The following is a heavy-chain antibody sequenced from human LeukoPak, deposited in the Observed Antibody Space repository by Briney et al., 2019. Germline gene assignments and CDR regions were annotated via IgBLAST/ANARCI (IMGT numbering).Heavy chain of an antibody. J-gene: IGHJ4*02. D-gene: IGHD2-15*01. CDR1: GFTFTSYT. Sequence: GGSLRLSCAASGFTFTSYTMSWVRQAPGKGLEWVSSITNNGVYTYYTDSVKGRFTISRDNANNSLYLQMNSLSAEDTAIYYCARQPQVAHFDYWGQGTRVSVSS. CDR3: ARQPQVAHFDY. V-gene: IGHV3-21*01. CDR2: ITNNGVYT.